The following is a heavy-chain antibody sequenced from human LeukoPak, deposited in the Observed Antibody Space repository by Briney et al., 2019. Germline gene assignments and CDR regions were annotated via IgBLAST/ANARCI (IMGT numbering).Heavy chain of an antibody. CDR2: IYYSGST. CDR3: ARARGSSYFDY. V-gene: IGHV4-59*01. Sequence: PSETLSPTCTVSGGSISSYYWSWIRQPPGKGLEWIGYIYYSGSTNYNPSLKSRVTISVDTSKNQFSLKLSSVTAADTAVYYCARARGSSYFDYWGQGTLVTVSS. CDR1: GGSISSYY. D-gene: IGHD1-26*01. J-gene: IGHJ4*02.